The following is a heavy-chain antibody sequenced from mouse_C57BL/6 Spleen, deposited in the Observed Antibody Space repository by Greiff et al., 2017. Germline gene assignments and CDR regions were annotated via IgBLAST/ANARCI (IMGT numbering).Heavy chain of an antibody. CDR2: ISPGGGYP. D-gene: IGHD1-1*01. CDR1: GYTFTNYW. V-gene: IGHV1-63*01. CDR3: YYYGSSYGGFDC. Sequence: QVQLQQSGAELVRPGTSVKMSCKASGYTFTNYWIGWAKQRPGHGLEWIGDISPGGGYPNYNEKFKGKATLSADKSSSTAYMQFSSLTSEDSAIYYCYYYGSSYGGFDCWGQGTTLTVSS. J-gene: IGHJ2*01.